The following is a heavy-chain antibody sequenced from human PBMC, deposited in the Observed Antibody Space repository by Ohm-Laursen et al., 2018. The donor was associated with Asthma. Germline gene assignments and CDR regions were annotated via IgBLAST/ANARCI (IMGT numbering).Heavy chain of an antibody. J-gene: IGHJ6*02. D-gene: IGHD6-6*01. V-gene: IGHV3-30*03. Sequence: SLRLSCSASGFTFSSYGMHWVRQAPGKGLEWVAVISYDGSNKYYADSVKGRFTISRDNSKNTLYLQMNSLKTEDTAVYYCARGYSSSSLFVLYYYYGMDVWGQGTTVTVSS. CDR2: ISYDGSNK. CDR1: GFTFSSYG. CDR3: ARGYSSSSLFVLYYYYGMDV.